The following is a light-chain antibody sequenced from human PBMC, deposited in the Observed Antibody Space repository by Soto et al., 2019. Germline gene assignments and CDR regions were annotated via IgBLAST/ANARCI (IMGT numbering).Light chain of an antibody. Sequence: QSALTQPASVSGSPGQSIAISCTGSSSDVGIYNYVSWYQQHPGKVPKLIIYEVTNRPSGVSNRFSGSKSGNTASLTISGLQAEDEADYYCSSYTSSSLYVFGTGTKLTVL. CDR1: SSDVGIYNY. CDR3: SSYTSSSLYV. J-gene: IGLJ1*01. CDR2: EVT. V-gene: IGLV2-14*01.